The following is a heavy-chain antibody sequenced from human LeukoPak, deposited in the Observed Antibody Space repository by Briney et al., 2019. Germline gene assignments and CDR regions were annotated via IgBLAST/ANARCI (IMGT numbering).Heavy chain of an antibody. D-gene: IGHD2-21*02. CDR1: GFTFSSYS. CDR3: ARDKRLVYCGGDCYPAFDI. Sequence: GSLRLSCAASGFTFSSYSMNWVRQAPGKGLEWVSSISSSSSYIYYADSVKGRFTISRDNAKNSLYLQMNSLRAEDTAVYYCARDKRLVYCGGDCYPAFDIWGQGTMVTVSS. V-gene: IGHV3-21*01. CDR2: ISSSSSYI. J-gene: IGHJ3*02.